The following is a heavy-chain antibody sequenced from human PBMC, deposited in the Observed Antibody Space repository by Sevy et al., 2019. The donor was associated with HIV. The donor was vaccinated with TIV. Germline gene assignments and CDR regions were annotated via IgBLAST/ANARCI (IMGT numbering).Heavy chain of an antibody. V-gene: IGHV3-7*03. CDR2: IKQDGSEK. CDR3: ARDEVLRFLEWSFYYYGMDV. D-gene: IGHD3-3*01. Sequence: GESLKISCAASGFTFSSYWMSWVRQAPGKGLEWVANIKQDGSEKYYVDSVKGRFTISRDNAKNSLYLQMNGLRAEDTAVYYCARDEVLRFLEWSFYYYGMDVWGQGTTVTVSS. J-gene: IGHJ6*02. CDR1: GFTFSSYW.